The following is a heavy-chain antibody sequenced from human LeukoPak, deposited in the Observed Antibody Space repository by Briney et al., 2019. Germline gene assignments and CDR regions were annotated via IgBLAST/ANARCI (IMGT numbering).Heavy chain of an antibody. Sequence: PGGTLRLSCEASGFTFSSYGMSWVRQAPGKGLEWVSAISGSGGSTYYADSVKGRFTISRDNSKNTLYLQMNSLRAEDTAVYYCAKTVVVIPDYFDYWGQGTLVTVSS. CDR3: AKTVVVIPDYFDY. J-gene: IGHJ4*02. D-gene: IGHD3-22*01. CDR1: GFTFSSYG. CDR2: ISGSGGST. V-gene: IGHV3-23*01.